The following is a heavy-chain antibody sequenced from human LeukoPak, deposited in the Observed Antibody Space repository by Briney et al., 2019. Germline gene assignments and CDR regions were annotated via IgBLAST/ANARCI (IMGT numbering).Heavy chain of an antibody. J-gene: IGHJ4*02. V-gene: IGHV3-15*01. CDR3: TTVYCSTTSCKPGTDY. D-gene: IGHD2-2*01. CDR1: GFTFSNAW. Sequence: GGSLRLSCAASGFTFSNAWMSWVRQAPGKGLEWVGRIKSKTDGGTTDYAAPAKGRFTISRDDSKNTLYLQMDSLKTEDTAVYYCTTVYCSTTSCKPGTDYWGQGTLVTVSS. CDR2: IKSKTDGGTT.